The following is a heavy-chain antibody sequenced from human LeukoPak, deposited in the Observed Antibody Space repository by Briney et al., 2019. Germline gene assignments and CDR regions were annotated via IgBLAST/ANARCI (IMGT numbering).Heavy chain of an antibody. D-gene: IGHD1-26*01. V-gene: IGHV3-64*01. CDR2: INNNGVTT. CDR3: ARTLVGATLIPSDY. CDR1: GFTFSSYP. Sequence: GGSLRLSCAASGFTFSSYPMHWVRQAPGKGLEYVSGINNNGVTTYYANSVKGRFTISRDNSKNTLYLQMGSLRAEDMAVYYCARTLVGATLIPSDYWGQGTLVTVSS. J-gene: IGHJ4*02.